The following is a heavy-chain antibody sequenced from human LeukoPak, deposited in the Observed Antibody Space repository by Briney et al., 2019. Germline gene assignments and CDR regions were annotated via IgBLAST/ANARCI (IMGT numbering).Heavy chain of an antibody. J-gene: IGHJ6*03. D-gene: IGHD2-2*01. CDR3: ARDPCSTTSCHSYYYYMDV. V-gene: IGHV3-11*04. CDR1: GFTFSDYY. CDR2: ISSSGDTI. Sequence: GGSLRFSCAASGFTFSDYYLSWIRQAPGKGLEWVSYISSSGDTIYYADSVKGRFTISRDNAKNSLYLQMNSLRAEDTAVYYCARDPCSTTSCHSYYYYMDVWGKGTTVTVSS.